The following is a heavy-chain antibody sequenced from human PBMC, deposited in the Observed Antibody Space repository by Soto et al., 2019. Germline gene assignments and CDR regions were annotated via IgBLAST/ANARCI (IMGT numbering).Heavy chain of an antibody. CDR1: GFTFDDYA. V-gene: IGHV3-9*01. CDR3: AKDPTPSGKLEYGMDV. D-gene: IGHD3-10*01. J-gene: IGHJ6*02. CDR2: ISWNSGSI. Sequence: GGSLILSCAASGFTFDDYAMHWVRQAPGKGLEWVSGISWNSGSIGYADSVKGRFTISRDNAKNSLYLQMNSLRAEDTALYYCAKDPTPSGKLEYGMDVWGQGTTVTVSS.